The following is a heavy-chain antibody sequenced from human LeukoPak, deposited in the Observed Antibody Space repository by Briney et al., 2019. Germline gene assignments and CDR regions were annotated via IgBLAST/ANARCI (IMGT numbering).Heavy chain of an antibody. J-gene: IGHJ3*02. CDR1: GFTFSNYY. Sequence: PGGSLRLSCAASGFTFSNYYMSWIRQAPGKGLVWVSYISSRSSNKEYADSVKGRFTISRGNSKNSLFLQMDSLRAEDSAIYYCAREGWDLNALDIWGQGTMVTVSP. CDR3: AREGWDLNALDI. D-gene: IGHD1-26*01. V-gene: IGHV3-11*04. CDR2: ISSRSSNK.